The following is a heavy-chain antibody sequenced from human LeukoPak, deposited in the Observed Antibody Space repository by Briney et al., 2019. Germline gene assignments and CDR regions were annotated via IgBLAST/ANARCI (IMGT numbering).Heavy chain of an antibody. D-gene: IGHD1-1*01. V-gene: IGHV4-34*01. CDR3: ARVWAPPTTMERRYWYFDL. J-gene: IGHJ2*01. CDR1: GGSFSGYY. Sequence: SETLSLTCAVYGGSFSGYYWSWIRQPPGKGLEWIGEINHSGSTNYNPSLKSRVTISVDTSKNQFSLKLSSVTAADTAVYYCARVWAPPTTMERRYWYFDLWGRGTLVTVSS. CDR2: INHSGST.